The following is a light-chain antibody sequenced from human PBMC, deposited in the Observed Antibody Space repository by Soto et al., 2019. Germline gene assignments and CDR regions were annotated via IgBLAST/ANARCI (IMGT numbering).Light chain of an antibody. CDR1: XXGXKS. J-gene: IGLJ2*01. CDR2: YDS. Sequence: SYELTQPPSVSVAPXKTARXXXXGXXXGXKSVHWYQQKPGQAPVLVIYYDSDRPSGIPERFSGSNSGNTATLTISRVEAGDEADYYCQVWDSSSDHRGVFGGGTKLTVL. CDR3: QVWDSSSDHRGV. V-gene: IGLV3-21*04.